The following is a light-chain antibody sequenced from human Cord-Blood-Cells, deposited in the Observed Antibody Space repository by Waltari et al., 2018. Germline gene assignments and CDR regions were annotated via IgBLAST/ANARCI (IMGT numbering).Light chain of an antibody. CDR1: QGISSY. Sequence: DIQLTQSPSFLSASVGDRVTITCRAGQGISSYLAWYQQKPGKAPKLLIYAASTLQSGVPSRFSGSGSGTEFTLTISSLQPEDFATYYCQQLKTSGFGQGTKVEIK. V-gene: IGKV1-9*01. CDR3: QQLKTSG. CDR2: AAS. J-gene: IGKJ1*01.